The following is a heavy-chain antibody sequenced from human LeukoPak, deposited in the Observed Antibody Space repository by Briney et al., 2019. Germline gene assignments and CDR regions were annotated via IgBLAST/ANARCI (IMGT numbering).Heavy chain of an antibody. CDR1: GFTFSSYA. D-gene: IGHD5-18*01. Sequence: PGGSLRLSCAASGFTFSSYAMSWVRQAPGKGLEGVSAISGSGGSTYYADSVKGRFTISRDNSKNTLYLQMNSLRAEDTAVYYCAKLDTAMVTPDYWGQGTLVTVSS. CDR2: ISGSGGST. V-gene: IGHV3-23*01. J-gene: IGHJ4*02. CDR3: AKLDTAMVTPDY.